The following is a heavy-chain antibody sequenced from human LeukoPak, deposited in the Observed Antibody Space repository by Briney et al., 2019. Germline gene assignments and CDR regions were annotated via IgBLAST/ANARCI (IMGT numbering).Heavy chain of an antibody. CDR1: GFTSSSYE. V-gene: IGHV3-48*03. J-gene: IGHJ6*03. CDR3: ATWSGYYTGIYYYYMDV. CDR2: ISSSGGTI. D-gene: IGHD3-3*01. Sequence: GGSLRLSCAASGFTSSSYEMNWVRQAPGKGLEWVSYISSSGGTIYYADSVKGRFTISRDNAKNSLYLQMNSLRAEDTAVYYCATWSGYYTGIYYYYMDVWGKGTTVTVSS.